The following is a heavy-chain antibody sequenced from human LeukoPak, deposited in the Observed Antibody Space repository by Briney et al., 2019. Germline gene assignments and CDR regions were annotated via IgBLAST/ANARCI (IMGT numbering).Heavy chain of an antibody. CDR1: GFTFSSYG. D-gene: IGHD3-22*01. CDR2: IRYDGSNK. J-gene: IGHJ4*02. Sequence: GGSLRLSCAASGFTFSSYGMHWVRQAPGEGLEWVAFIRYDGSNKYYADSVKGRFTISRDNSKNTLYLQMNSLRAEDTAVYYCATVGRRTYYYDSSGYYVDEDYWGQGILVTVPS. CDR3: ATVGRRTYYYDSSGYYVDEDY. V-gene: IGHV3-30*02.